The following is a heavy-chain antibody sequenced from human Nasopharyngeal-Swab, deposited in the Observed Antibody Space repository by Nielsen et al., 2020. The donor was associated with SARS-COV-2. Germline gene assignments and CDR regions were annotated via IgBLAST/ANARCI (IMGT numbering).Heavy chain of an antibody. V-gene: IGHV3-30*18. D-gene: IGHD3-10*01. J-gene: IGHJ6*03. CDR3: AKEHTGGSIYYYYYYMDV. CDR2: ISCDGSNK. Sequence: VRRAPGKGLEWVAVISCDGSNKNYADYVKGRFTISRDNAKNTLYLQMNSLRAEDAAVYYCAKEHTGGSIYYYYYYMDVWGKGTTVTVSS.